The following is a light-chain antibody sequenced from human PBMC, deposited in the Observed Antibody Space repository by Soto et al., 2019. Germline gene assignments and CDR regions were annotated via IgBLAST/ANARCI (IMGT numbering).Light chain of an antibody. CDR1: QSLLHSNGYNY. V-gene: IGKV2-28*01. CDR3: MQALQTWYT. Sequence: DIVMTQSPLSLPVTPGEPASISCRSSQSLLHSNGYNYLDWYLQKPGQSPQLLIYLGSNRASGVPDRFSCSGSGTDFTLKISRVEAEDVGVFYCMQALQTWYTFGQGTKLEIK. J-gene: IGKJ2*01. CDR2: LGS.